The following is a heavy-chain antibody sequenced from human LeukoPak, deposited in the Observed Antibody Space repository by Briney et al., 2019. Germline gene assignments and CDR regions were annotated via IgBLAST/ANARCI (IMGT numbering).Heavy chain of an antibody. CDR3: ARVRYRLAETYIDY. D-gene: IGHD3-16*01. Sequence: VASVKVPCKASGYTFTGYYMHWVRQAPGQGLEWMGWINPNSGGTNYAQKFQGRVTMTRDTSISTAYMELSRLRSDDTAVYYCARVRYRLAETYIDYWGQGTLVTVSS. CDR1: GYTFTGYY. V-gene: IGHV1-2*02. J-gene: IGHJ4*02. CDR2: INPNSGGT.